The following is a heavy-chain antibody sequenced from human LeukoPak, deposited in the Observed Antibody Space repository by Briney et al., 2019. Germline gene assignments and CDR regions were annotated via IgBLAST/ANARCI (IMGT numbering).Heavy chain of an antibody. CDR1: GYNFITYP. Sequence: GASVKVSCKASGYNFITYPLIWVRQAPGQGLEWMGRISPYNDNTDLAQNLQGRVTMTTDPSTSTAYMDLRRLTSDDTAVFFCARVATIWGGPRYFDHWGQGTLVTVSS. J-gene: IGHJ4*02. D-gene: IGHD3-16*02. CDR2: ISPYNDNT. CDR3: ARVATIWGGPRYFDH. V-gene: IGHV1-18*01.